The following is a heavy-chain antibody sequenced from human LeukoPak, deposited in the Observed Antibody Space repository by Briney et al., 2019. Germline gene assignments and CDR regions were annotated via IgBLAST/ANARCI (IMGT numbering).Heavy chain of an antibody. J-gene: IGHJ4*02. CDR2: IYYSGST. Sequence: PSQTLSLTCTVSGGSISGIDYYWSWIRQPPGKGLEWIGNIYYSGSTYYSPSLQSRLTISIDTSKNQFSLKLNSVTAADTAVYYCARAGFCSGGSCLGAGYWGQGTLVTVSS. CDR3: ARAGFCSGGSCLGAGY. D-gene: IGHD2-15*01. CDR1: GGSISGIDYY. V-gene: IGHV4-30-4*01.